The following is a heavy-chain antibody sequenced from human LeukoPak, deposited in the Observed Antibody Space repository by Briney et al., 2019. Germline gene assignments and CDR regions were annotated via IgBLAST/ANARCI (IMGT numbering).Heavy chain of an antibody. CDR2: INPSGGST. CDR3: ARGSTAPFDY. J-gene: IGHJ4*02. CDR1: VYTFTIYY. V-gene: IGHV1-46*01. Sequence: GASETVSFTSSVYTFTIYYMHWVRQAQGQGHEWMGIINPSGGSTRYAQKFQGRVTMTRDTSTSTVYMEVSSLRSGDTAVYYCARGSTAPFDYWGQGTLVAVSS. D-gene: IGHD6-6*01.